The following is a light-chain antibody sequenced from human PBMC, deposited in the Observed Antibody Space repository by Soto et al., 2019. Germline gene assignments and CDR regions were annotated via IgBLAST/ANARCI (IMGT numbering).Light chain of an antibody. J-gene: IGLJ1*01. CDR1: TSDVGSYNL. V-gene: IGLV2-23*01. Sequence: QSALTQPASVSGSPGQSITISCTGTTSDVGSYNLVSWYQQHPDKAPKLIIYEGIRRPSGVSNRFSGSKSANTASLTISGLRAEDEADYHCSSYAGSSTYVFGTGTRSPS. CDR2: EGI. CDR3: SSYAGSSTYV.